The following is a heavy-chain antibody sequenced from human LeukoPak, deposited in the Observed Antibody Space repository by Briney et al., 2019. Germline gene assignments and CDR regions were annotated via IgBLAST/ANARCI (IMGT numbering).Heavy chain of an antibody. CDR1: GFTFSHYG. CDR3: ARGAYSSSPRFDY. D-gene: IGHD6-13*01. J-gene: IGHJ4*02. Sequence: GGSLRLSCAASGFTFSHYGMHWVRQAPGKGLEWVAFIRYDGNNKFYTDSVKGRFTISRDNSKNTLYLQMNSLRAEDTAVYYCARGAYSSSPRFDYWGQGTLVTVSS. CDR2: IRYDGNNK. V-gene: IGHV3-30*02.